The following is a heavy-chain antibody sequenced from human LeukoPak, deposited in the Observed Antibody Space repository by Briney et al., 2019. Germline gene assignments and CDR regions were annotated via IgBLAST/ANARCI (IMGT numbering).Heavy chain of an antibody. CDR3: ARGNSGSYYAMDV. D-gene: IGHD1-26*01. Sequence: PSETLSLTCTVSGGSLSTYYWSWIRQPPGKGLEWIGYIFYSGSTNYNPSLESRGTISVDTSKNQFSLKLSSVTAADTAVYYCARGNSGSYYAMDVWGQGTTVTVSS. V-gene: IGHV4-59*01. CDR1: GGSLSTYY. J-gene: IGHJ6*02. CDR2: IFYSGST.